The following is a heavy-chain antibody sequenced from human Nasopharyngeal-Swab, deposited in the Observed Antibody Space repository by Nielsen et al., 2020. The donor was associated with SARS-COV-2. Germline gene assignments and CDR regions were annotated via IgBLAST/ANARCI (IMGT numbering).Heavy chain of an antibody. CDR3: AKDIAADGLGQYYFDY. J-gene: IGHJ4*02. CDR1: GFTFSSFG. CDR2: ISWDSRRT. V-gene: IGHV3-43*01. D-gene: IGHD6-13*01. Sequence: GESLKISCAASGFTFSSFGMHWVRQVPGRGLEWVSLISWDSRRTSYADSVKGRFIISRDNRKASLSLQMNSLRTEDSGLYYCAKDIAADGLGQYYFDYWGRGTLVTVSS.